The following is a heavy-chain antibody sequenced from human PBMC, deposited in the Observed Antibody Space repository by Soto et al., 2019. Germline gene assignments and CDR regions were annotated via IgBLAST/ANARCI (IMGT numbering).Heavy chain of an antibody. CDR2: IYYSGST. J-gene: IGHJ3*02. CDR3: ARGYKYSSSNDAFDI. D-gene: IGHD6-6*01. Sequence: SETLSLTCTVSGGSISSSSYYWGWIRQPPGKGLEWIGSIYYSGSTYYNPSLKSRVTISVDTSKNQFSLKLSSVTAADTAVYYCARGYKYSSSNDAFDIWGQGTMVTVSS. CDR1: GGSISSSSYY. V-gene: IGHV4-39*01.